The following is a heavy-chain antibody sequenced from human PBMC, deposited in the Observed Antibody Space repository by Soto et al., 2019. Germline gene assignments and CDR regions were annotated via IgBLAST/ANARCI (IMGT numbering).Heavy chain of an antibody. D-gene: IGHD1-26*01. CDR3: ARVPSLSQWELPGGGHLDS. J-gene: IGHJ4*02. V-gene: IGHV3-21*02. Sequence: EVQLVESGGGLVRPGGSLRLSCAASGFAFRAFSMSWVRQAPGQGLEWVSSISSGGNYINYADAVEGRFTISRDNTKNSLYLQMSSLTTADTAVYLCARVPSLSQWELPGGGHLDSWGQGTVVTVPS. CDR2: ISSGGNYI. CDR1: GFAFRAFS.